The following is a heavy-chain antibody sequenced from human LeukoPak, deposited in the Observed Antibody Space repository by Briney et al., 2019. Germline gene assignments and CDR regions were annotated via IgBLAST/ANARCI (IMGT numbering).Heavy chain of an antibody. J-gene: IGHJ3*02. Sequence: GGSLRLSCAASGFTFSSYAMHWVRQAPGKGLEWVAVISYDGSNKYYAESVKGRFTISRDNSKNTLYLQMNSLRAEDTAVYYCAKDRSGWVEASDIWGQGTMVTISS. V-gene: IGHV3-30*04. CDR2: ISYDGSNK. CDR3: AKDRSGWVEASDI. CDR1: GFTFSSYA. D-gene: IGHD6-19*01.